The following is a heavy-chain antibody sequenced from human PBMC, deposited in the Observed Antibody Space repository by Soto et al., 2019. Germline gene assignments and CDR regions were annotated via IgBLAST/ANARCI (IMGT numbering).Heavy chain of an antibody. Sequence: SVKVSCKASGGTFSSYAISWVQQAPGQGLEWMGGIIPIFGTANYAQKFQGRVTITADEFTSTAYMELSSLRSEDTAVYYCARERIAAAAALDYWGQGTLVTVSS. CDR2: IIPIFGTA. CDR1: GGTFSSYA. V-gene: IGHV1-69*13. CDR3: ARERIAAAAALDY. D-gene: IGHD6-13*01. J-gene: IGHJ4*02.